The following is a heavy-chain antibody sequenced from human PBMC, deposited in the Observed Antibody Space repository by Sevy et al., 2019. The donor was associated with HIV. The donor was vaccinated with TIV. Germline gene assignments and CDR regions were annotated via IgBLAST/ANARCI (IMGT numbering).Heavy chain of an antibody. V-gene: IGHV4-59*01. D-gene: IGHD2-15*01. CDR2: IYYSGST. CDR1: GGSISSYY. J-gene: IGHJ6*02. Sequence: SETLSLTCTVSGGSISSYYWSWIRQPPGKGLEWIGYIYYSGSTNYNPSLKSRVTISVDTSKNQFSLKLSSVTAADTAVYYCAREGGGYCSGGSCYPYYYYYGMDVWGQWTTVTVSS. CDR3: AREGGGYCSGGSCYPYYYYYGMDV.